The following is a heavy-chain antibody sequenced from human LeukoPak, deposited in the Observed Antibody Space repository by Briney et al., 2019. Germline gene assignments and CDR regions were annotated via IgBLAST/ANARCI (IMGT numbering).Heavy chain of an antibody. CDR1: GGSFNNYY. Sequence: SETLSLTCAVYGGSFNNYYWSWIRQPQGKGLEWIGEINHSGSTSYNPSLKSRLTISVDTPKNQFSLKLSSVTAADTAVYYCARGTYYFDTSAHETDDYWGQGTLVTVSS. CDR3: ARGTYYFDTSAHETDDY. J-gene: IGHJ4*02. V-gene: IGHV4-34*01. D-gene: IGHD3-22*01. CDR2: INHSGST.